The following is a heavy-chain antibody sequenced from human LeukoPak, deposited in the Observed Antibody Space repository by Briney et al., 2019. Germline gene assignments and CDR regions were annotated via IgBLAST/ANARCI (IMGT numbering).Heavy chain of an antibody. Sequence: PSETLSLTCAVYGGSFSGYYWSWIRQPPGKGLEWIGEINHSGSTNYNPSLKSRVTISVDTSKNQFSLKLSSVTAADTAVYYCARRGLRARGPTTLTENDYSNYKYYFDYWGRGTLVTVSS. CDR1: GGSFSGYY. CDR2: INHSGST. D-gene: IGHD4-11*01. V-gene: IGHV4-34*01. J-gene: IGHJ4*02. CDR3: ARRGLRARGPTTLTENDYSNYKYYFDY.